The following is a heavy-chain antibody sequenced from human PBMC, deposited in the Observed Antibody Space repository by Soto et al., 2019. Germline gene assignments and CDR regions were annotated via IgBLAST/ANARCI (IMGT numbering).Heavy chain of an antibody. J-gene: IGHJ4*01. CDR1: GAPITINY. CDR2: IYYSGST. D-gene: IGHD2-15*01. V-gene: IGHV4-59*01. Sequence: SETLSLTCTVSGAPITINYWSWIRQAPGKGLEWIGYIYYSGSTTYNPSLKSRVTMSADTSKDQFSLKLNSVTAADTAVYYCARDAGGPYDHWGPGSLVTVSS. CDR3: ARDAGGPYDH.